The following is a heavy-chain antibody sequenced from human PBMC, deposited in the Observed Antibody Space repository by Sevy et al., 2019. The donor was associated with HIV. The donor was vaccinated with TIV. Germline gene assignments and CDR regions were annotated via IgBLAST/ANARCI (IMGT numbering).Heavy chain of an antibody. D-gene: IGHD5-12*01. J-gene: IGHJ4*02. Sequence: SETLSLTCAVSGGSISSDNWWSWVRQPPGKGLEWIGEIHHSGRINYNPSLESRVTRSVGKSNNHFSLKLSSVTAADTAVYYCARDLVSREYSGSYPRYWGQGTLVTVSS. CDR3: ARDLVSREYSGSYPRY. CDR2: IHHSGRI. V-gene: IGHV4-4*02. CDR1: GGSISSDNW.